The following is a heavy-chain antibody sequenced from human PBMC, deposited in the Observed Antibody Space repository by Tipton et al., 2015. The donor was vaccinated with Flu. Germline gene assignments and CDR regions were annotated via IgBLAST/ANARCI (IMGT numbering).Heavy chain of an antibody. V-gene: IGHV4-4*07. CDR3: ARDAQEHCSSSSSCSEFDH. J-gene: IGHJ4*02. Sequence: TLSLTCTVSGGSISGYYWSWIRQPAGKGLEWIGRIYTSGSTSYNPSLKSRVTMSVDTSKNQFSLKLSSVTAADTAVYYCARDAQEHCSSSSSCSEFDHWGQGTLVTVFS. CDR1: GGSISGYY. D-gene: IGHD2-2*01. CDR2: IYTSGST.